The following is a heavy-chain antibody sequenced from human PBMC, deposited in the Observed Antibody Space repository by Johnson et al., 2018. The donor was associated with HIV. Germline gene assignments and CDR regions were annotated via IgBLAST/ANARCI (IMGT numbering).Heavy chain of an antibody. D-gene: IGHD6-6*01. J-gene: IGHJ3*02. Sequence: QVQLVESGGGVVQPGRSLRLSCAASGFTFDDYGMSWVSQAPGKGLEWVAVISYDGSNKYYADSVKGRFTISRDNSKNTLYLQMNSLRAEDTAVYYCARVSSSSSFDAFDIWGQGTMVTVSS. V-gene: IGHV3-30*03. CDR2: ISYDGSNK. CDR1: GFTFDDYG. CDR3: ARVSSSSSFDAFDI.